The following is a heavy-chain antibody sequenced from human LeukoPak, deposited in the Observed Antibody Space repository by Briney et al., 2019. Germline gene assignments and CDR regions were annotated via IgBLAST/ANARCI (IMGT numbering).Heavy chain of an antibody. V-gene: IGHV1-2*02. Sequence: ASVKVSCKASGYTFTGYYMHWVRQAPGQGLEWMGWINPNSGGTNYAQKFQGRVTMTRDTSISTAYMELSRLRSDDTAVYYCAREQSGSPTGAFDIWGQGTMVTVSS. CDR3: AREQSGSPTGAFDI. CDR1: GYTFTGYY. J-gene: IGHJ3*02. D-gene: IGHD1-26*01. CDR2: INPNSGGT.